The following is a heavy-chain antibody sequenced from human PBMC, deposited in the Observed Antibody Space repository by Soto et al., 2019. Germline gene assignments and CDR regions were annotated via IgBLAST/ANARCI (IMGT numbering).Heavy chain of an antibody. CDR1: GGTFSSYA. V-gene: IGHV1-69*06. CDR2: IIPIFGTA. Sequence: SVKVSCKASGGTFSSYAISWVRQAPGQGLEWMGGIIPIFGTANYAQKFQGRVTITADKSTSTAYMELSSLRSKDTAVYYCAKRGYIVEVSRTFVGYGMDVWGQGTTVTVSS. J-gene: IGHJ6*02. D-gene: IGHD2-21*01. CDR3: AKRGYIVEVSRTFVGYGMDV.